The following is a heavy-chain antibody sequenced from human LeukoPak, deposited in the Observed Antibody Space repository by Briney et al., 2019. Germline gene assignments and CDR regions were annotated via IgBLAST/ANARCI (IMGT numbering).Heavy chain of an antibody. CDR3: ARLRNWSYWYFDL. CDR1: GFSFSDYY. Sequence: GSLRLSCAASGFSFSDYYWSWIRQPPGKGLEWIGYIYYSGSTNYNPSLKSRVTISVDTSKNQFSLKLSSVTAADTAVYYCARLRNWSYWYFDLWGRGTLVTVSS. V-gene: IGHV4-59*08. J-gene: IGHJ2*01. D-gene: IGHD1-20*01. CDR2: IYYSGST.